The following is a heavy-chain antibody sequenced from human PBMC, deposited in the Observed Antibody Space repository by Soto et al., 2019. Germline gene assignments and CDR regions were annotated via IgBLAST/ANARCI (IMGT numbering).Heavy chain of an antibody. CDR3: ARGPDY. CDR1: GGSISSFY. V-gene: IGHV4-59*12. J-gene: IGHJ4*02. CDR2: IYHSGST. Sequence: SETLCLTCTVSGGSISSFYWSWIRQPPGKGLEWIGYIYHSGSTYYNPSLKSRVTISVDRSKNQFSLRLSSVTAADTAVYYCARGPDYWGQGTLVTVSS.